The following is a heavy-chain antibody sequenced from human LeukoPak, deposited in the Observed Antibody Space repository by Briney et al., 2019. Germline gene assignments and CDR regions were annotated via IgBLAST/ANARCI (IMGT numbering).Heavy chain of an antibody. D-gene: IGHD1-26*01. J-gene: IGHJ5*02. CDR2: IYISGST. V-gene: IGHV4-4*07. CDR3: ARGRPSGIVGATQWFDP. Sequence: PGGSLRLSCAVSGFTFSSYAMSWIRQPAGKGLEWIGRIYISGSTNYNPSLKSRVTISVDTSKNQFSLKLSSVTAADTAVYYCARGRPSGIVGATQWFDPWGQGTLVTVSS. CDR1: GFTFSSYA.